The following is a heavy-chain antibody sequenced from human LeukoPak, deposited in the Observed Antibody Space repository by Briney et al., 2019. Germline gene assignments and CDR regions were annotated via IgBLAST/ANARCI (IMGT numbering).Heavy chain of an antibody. D-gene: IGHD3-9*01. Sequence: SETLSLTCTVSGGSISSYYWSWIRQPPGKGLEWIGYIYYSGSTNYNPSLKSRVTISVDTSKNQFSLKLSSVTAADTAVYYCARIRSVYLDWFGSNYGMDVWGQGTTVTVSS. CDR3: ARIRSVYLDWFGSNYGMDV. J-gene: IGHJ6*02. CDR2: IYYSGST. V-gene: IGHV4-59*08. CDR1: GGSISSYY.